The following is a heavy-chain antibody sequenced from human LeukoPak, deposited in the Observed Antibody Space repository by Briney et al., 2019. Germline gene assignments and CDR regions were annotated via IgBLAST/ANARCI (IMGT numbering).Heavy chain of an antibody. D-gene: IGHD3-10*01. CDR1: DGSISSYY. CDR2: TYYSGST. J-gene: IGHJ4*02. CDR3: ARYKFGYYGSGSNTQDEFDY. Sequence: SETLSLTCTVSDGSISSYYWSWIRQPPGKGLEWIGYTYYSGSTNYNPSLKSRVTTSVDTSKNQFSLKLSSVTAADTAVYYCARYKFGYYGSGSNTQDEFDYWGQGTLVTVSS. V-gene: IGHV4-59*08.